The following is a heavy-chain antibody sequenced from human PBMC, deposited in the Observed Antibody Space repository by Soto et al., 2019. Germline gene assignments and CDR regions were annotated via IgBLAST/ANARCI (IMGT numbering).Heavy chain of an antibody. J-gene: IGHJ4*02. V-gene: IGHV1-8*01. CDR2: MNPNSGNT. CDR1: GYTFTSYH. Sequence: QVQLVQSGAEVKKPGASVKVSCKTSGYTFTSYHINWVRQATGQGLEWMGWMNPNSGNTGSAQKFQGRVSMTRNTSISTAYMELSSLRSEDAAVYYCARNSDSSGWDDFDYWGQGTLVTVSS. D-gene: IGHD6-19*01. CDR3: ARNSDSSGWDDFDY.